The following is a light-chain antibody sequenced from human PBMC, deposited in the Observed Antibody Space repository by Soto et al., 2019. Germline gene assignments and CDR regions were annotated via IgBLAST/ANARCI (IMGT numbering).Light chain of an antibody. V-gene: IGLV2-14*01. CDR1: SSDVGGYNH. CDR3: SSYAYSSTVV. CDR2: DVS. Sequence: QSVLTQPASVSGSPGQSITISCTGTSSDVGGYNHVSWYQQHPGKAPKLMIYDVSNRPSGVSNRFSGSKSGNTASLTISGLQSEDEADYYCSSYAYSSTVVFGGGTKLTVL. J-gene: IGLJ2*01.